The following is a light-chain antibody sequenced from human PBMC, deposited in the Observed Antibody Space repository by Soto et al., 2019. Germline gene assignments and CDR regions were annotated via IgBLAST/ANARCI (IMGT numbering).Light chain of an antibody. J-gene: IGLJ2*01. CDR2: EVS. CDR3: SSYAGNNKLV. V-gene: IGLV2-8*01. CDR1: ISDVGGYNY. Sequence: QSALTQPPSASGSPGQSVTISCTGTISDVGGYNYVSWYQQHPGKAPKLMIYEVSKRPSGVPDRFSGSKSGNTASLTVSGLQAEDEADYYCSSYAGNNKLVFGGGTKLTVL.